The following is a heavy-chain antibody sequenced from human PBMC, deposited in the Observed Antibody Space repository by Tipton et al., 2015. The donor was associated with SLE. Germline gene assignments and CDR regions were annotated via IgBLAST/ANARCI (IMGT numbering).Heavy chain of an antibody. CDR1: GGSISGSNYY. CDR2: LYHTGST. D-gene: IGHD2-8*01. V-gene: IGHV4-39*07. CDR3: ARLRIVYGFHGLDY. J-gene: IGHJ4*02. Sequence: TLSLTCTVSGGSISGSNYYWAWIRQPPEKGLEWIGNLYHTGSTHYNPSLRNRVTISADTSKNQFSLKMTSMTAADTAVYYCARLRIVYGFHGLDYWGQGALVTVSS.